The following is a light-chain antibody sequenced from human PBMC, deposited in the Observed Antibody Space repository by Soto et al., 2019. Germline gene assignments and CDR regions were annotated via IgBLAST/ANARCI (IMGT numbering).Light chain of an antibody. V-gene: IGLV2-14*01. CDR3: SSFTSGSTL. Sequence: QSVLTQPASVSGSPGQSITISCTGTSSDVGGYNFVSCYQQHPGKAPKLMIYEVSNRPSGVSNRFSGSKSGNTASLTISGLQAEDEADYYCSSFTSGSTLFGTGTKLTVL. CDR2: EVS. J-gene: IGLJ1*01. CDR1: SSDVGGYNF.